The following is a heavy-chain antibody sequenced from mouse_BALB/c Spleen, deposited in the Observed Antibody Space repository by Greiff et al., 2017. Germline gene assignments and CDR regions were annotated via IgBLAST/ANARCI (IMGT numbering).Heavy chain of an antibody. CDR2: IDPANGNT. V-gene: IGHV14-3*02. Sequence: VQLQQSGAELVKPGASVKLSCTASGFNIKDTYMHWVKQRPEQGLEWIGRIDPANGNTKYDPKFQGKATITADTSSNTAYLQLSSLTSEDTAVYYCALSSMNAAFAYWGQGTLVTVSA. D-gene: IGHD2-4*01. J-gene: IGHJ3*01. CDR3: ALSSMNAAFAY. CDR1: GFNIKDTY.